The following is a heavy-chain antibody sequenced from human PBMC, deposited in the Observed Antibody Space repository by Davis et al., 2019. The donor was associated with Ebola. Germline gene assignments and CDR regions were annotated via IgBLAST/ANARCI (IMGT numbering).Heavy chain of an antibody. Sequence: SETLSLTCTVPGGPISSYYWSWIRQPPGKGLEWIGYIYYSGSTNYNPSLKSRVTISVDTSKTQFSLKLSSVTAADTAVYYCARDPPGLYGMDVWGQGTTVTVSS. J-gene: IGHJ6*02. CDR3: ARDPPGLYGMDV. CDR2: IYYSGST. V-gene: IGHV4-59*01. CDR1: GGPISSYY.